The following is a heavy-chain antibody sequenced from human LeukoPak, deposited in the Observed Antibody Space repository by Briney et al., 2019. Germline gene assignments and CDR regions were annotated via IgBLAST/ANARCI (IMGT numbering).Heavy chain of an antibody. CDR2: IYYSGST. CDR3: ARGYYYQNYYFDY. D-gene: IGHD5-12*01. V-gene: IGHV4-59*01. J-gene: IGHJ4*02. CDR1: GGSISSYY. Sequence: SETLSLTCTVSGGSISSYYWSWIRQPPGKGLEWIGYIYYSGSTNYNPSLKNRVTISVDTSKNQFSLKLTSVTAADTAMYYCARGYYYQNYYFDYWGQGTLVTVSS.